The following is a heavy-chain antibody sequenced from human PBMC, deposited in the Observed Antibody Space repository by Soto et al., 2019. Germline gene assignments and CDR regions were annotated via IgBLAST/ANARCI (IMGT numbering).Heavy chain of an antibody. D-gene: IGHD2-2*02. Sequence: QVQLVQSGAEVKKPGSSVKVSCKASGGTFSSYAISWVRQAPGQGLEWMGGFIPNFGTANYAQKYQGRVTVSADKSPSTAYMELSSLRAEDTAVYYCASGVLPAAIRVWLVPWGQGTLVTVYS. J-gene: IGHJ5*02. CDR2: FIPNFGTA. CDR1: GGTFSSYA. V-gene: IGHV1-69*06. CDR3: ASGVLPAAIRVWLVP.